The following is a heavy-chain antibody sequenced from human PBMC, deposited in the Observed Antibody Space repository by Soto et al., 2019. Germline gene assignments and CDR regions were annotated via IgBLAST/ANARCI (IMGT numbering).Heavy chain of an antibody. J-gene: IGHJ5*02. D-gene: IGHD3-10*01. CDR2: INSDGSIA. V-gene: IGHV3-74*01. Sequence: EVQVVESGGGLVQPGGSLRLSCAASGFIFNTYWMHWVRQAPGKGLVWISRINSDGSIADYADSVRGRITISRDNTKNTVYLQKNSLRVEDTAAYYCAGAKASGTSALDPWDQGTLVTVSA. CDR3: AGAKASGTSALDP. CDR1: GFIFNTYW.